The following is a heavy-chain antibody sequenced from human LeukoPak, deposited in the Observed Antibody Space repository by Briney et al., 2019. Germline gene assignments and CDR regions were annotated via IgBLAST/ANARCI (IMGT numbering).Heavy chain of an antibody. V-gene: IGHV3-30*03. CDR1: GFSFSNHG. Sequence: GGSLRLSCVASGFSFSNHGMHWVRQAPGKGLEWVSVVARGGGAKFYADSVKGRFTLSRDNSKNMFFLQMNFLTVEDTAIYYCARGASWGQWYFAHWGRGTLVTVSS. CDR3: ARGASWGQWYFAH. CDR2: VARGGGAK. D-gene: IGHD7-27*01. J-gene: IGHJ2*01.